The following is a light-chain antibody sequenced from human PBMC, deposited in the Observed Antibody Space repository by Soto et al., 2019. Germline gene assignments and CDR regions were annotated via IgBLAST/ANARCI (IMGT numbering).Light chain of an antibody. CDR1: SSNIGAGYD. CDR2: GNS. V-gene: IGLV1-40*01. J-gene: IGLJ1*01. CDR3: QSYNSSLISPNV. Sequence: QSVLTQPPSVSGAPGQRVTISCTGSSSNIGAGYDVHWYQQIPRTAPKLLIYGNSNRPSGVPDRFSGSKSGTSASLAITGLQAEDEADYYFQSYNSSLISPNVFGTGTNVTVL.